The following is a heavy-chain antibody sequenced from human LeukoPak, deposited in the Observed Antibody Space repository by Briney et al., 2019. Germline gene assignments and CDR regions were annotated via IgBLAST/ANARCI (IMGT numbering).Heavy chain of an antibody. CDR2: FDPEDGET. J-gene: IGHJ4*02. CDR1: GYTLTELS. CDR3: AREVSYYDSSGPRDY. V-gene: IGHV1-24*01. Sequence: ASVKVSCKVSGYTLTELSMHWVRQAPGKGLEWMGGFDPEDGETIYAQKFQGRVTMTTDTSTSTAYMELRSLRSDDTAVYYCAREVSYYDSSGPRDYWGQGTLVTVSS. D-gene: IGHD3-22*01.